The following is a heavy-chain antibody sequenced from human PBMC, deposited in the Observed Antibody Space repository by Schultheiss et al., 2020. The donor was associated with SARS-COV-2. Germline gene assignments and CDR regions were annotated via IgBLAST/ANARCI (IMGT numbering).Heavy chain of an antibody. Sequence: SGPTLVKPTQTLTLTCTFSGFSLSTSGMCVSWIRQPPGKALEWLALIDWDDDKYYSTSLKSRLTISKDTSKSQVVLTMTNMDPVDTATYYCAHSDSLGYCSGSDCFLKRFDPWGQGTLVTVSS. CDR3: AHSDSLGYCSGSDCFLKRFDP. CDR1: GFSLSTSGMC. D-gene: IGHD2-15*01. CDR2: IDWDDDK. J-gene: IGHJ5*02. V-gene: IGHV2-70*12.